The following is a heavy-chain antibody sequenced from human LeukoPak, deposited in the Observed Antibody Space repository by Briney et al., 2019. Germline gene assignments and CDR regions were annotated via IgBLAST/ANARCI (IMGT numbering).Heavy chain of an antibody. CDR1: GFTFSSYG. Sequence: GGSLRLSCAASGFTFSSYGMHWVRQAPGEGLEWVAVIWYDGSNKYYADSVKGRFTISRDNSKNTLYLQMNSLRAEDTAVYYCARFYSSSWYSPYYYYMDVWGKGTTVTVSS. CDR2: IWYDGSNK. D-gene: IGHD6-13*01. J-gene: IGHJ6*03. V-gene: IGHV3-33*01. CDR3: ARFYSSSWYSPYYYYMDV.